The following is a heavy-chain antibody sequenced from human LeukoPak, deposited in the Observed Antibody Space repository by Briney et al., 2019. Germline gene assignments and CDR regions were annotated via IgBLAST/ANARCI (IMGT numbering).Heavy chain of an antibody. CDR3: ARGELMVDY. CDR2: INPNSGGT. CDR1: GYPFTDQF. V-gene: IGHV1-2*02. D-gene: IGHD3-10*01. J-gene: IGHJ4*02. Sequence: ASVKVSCKASGYPFTDQFINWVRQAPGQGLEWMGWINPNSGGTNYEQRFQGRVTMTGDTSISIAYMELSRLAFDDTAVYYCARGELMVDYWGQGTLVTVSS.